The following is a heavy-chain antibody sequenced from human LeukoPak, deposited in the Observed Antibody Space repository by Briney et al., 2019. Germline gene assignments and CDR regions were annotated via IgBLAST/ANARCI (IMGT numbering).Heavy chain of an antibody. CDR2: MNPNSGNT. CDR3: AREGGDYYDSSGYYIADY. Sequence: ASVKVSCKASGYTFTSYDINWVRQATGQGLEWMGWMNPNSGNTGYAQKFQGRVTMTRNTSISTAYMELSSLRSEDTAVYYCAREGGDYYDSSGYYIADYWGQGTLVTVSS. D-gene: IGHD3-22*01. J-gene: IGHJ4*02. V-gene: IGHV1-8*01. CDR1: GYTFTSYD.